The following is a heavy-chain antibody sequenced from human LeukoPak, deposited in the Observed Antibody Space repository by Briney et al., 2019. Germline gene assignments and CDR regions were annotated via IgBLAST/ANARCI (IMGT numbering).Heavy chain of an antibody. J-gene: IGHJ5*02. CDR3: ARGVGVYASWFDP. V-gene: IGHV4-34*01. CDR1: GGSFSGYY. D-gene: IGHD2-8*01. Sequence: TSETLSLTCAVYGGSFSGYYWSWIRQPPGKGREWIGEINHSGSTNYNPSLKSRVTISVDTSKNQFSLKLSSVTAADTAVYYCARGVGVYASWFDPWGQGTLVTVSS. CDR2: INHSGST.